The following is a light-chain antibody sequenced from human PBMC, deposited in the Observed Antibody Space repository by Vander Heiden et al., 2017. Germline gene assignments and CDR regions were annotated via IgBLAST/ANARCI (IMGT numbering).Light chain of an antibody. CDR3: VIWHNSAYV. CDR1: SGINVGTYR. Sequence: QAVLTQPSSLSASPGASASLTCTLRSGINVGTYRLFWDQQKPGSPPRYLMRYNSDSDSHKGSGVPSRFSGSKDASANAGILLISGLQSEDEADYYGVIWHNSAYVFGTGTKVTVL. V-gene: IGLV5-45*03. CDR2: YNSDSDS. J-gene: IGLJ1*01.